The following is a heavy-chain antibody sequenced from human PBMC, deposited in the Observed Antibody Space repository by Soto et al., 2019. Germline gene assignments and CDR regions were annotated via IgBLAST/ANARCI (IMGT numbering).Heavy chain of an antibody. CDR1: GFDFSGSE. Sequence: GGSLRLSCTASGFDFSGSEMNWFRQAPGKGLEWVAYITGSGGVMFHADSVKGRFSISRDNAKNSLFLEMSDLTADDTGVYYCAKVAPFILGAPFWGQGTLVTVSS. J-gene: IGHJ4*02. CDR2: ITGSGGVM. D-gene: IGHD2-21*01. CDR3: AKVAPFILGAPF. V-gene: IGHV3-48*03.